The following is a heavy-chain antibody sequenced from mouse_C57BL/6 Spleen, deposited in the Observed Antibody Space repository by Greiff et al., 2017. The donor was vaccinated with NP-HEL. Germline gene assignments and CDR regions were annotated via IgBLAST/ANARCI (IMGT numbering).Heavy chain of an antibody. V-gene: IGHV1-63*01. J-gene: IGHJ2*01. Sequence: VKLMESGAELVRPGTSVKMSCKASGYTFTNYWIGWAKQRPGHGLEWIGDIYPGGGYTNYNEKFKGKATLTADKSSSTAYMQFSSLTSEDSAIYYCARRYYGTRDYFDYWGQGTTLTVSS. CDR3: ARRYYGTRDYFDY. D-gene: IGHD1-1*01. CDR1: GYTFTNYW. CDR2: IYPGGGYT.